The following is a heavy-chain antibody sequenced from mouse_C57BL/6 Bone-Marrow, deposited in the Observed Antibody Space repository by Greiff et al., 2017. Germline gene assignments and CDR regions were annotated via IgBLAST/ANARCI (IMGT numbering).Heavy chain of an antibody. CDR2: ISDGGSYT. Sequence: EVHLVESGGGLVKPGGSLKLSCAASGFTFSSYAMSWVRQTPEKRLEWVATISDGGSYTYYPDNVKGRFTISRDNAKNNLYLLMSHLKSEDTAMYYCARGSYRCFAYWGQGTLVTVSA. CDR3: ARGSYRCFAY. D-gene: IGHD2-10*01. CDR1: GFTFSSYA. J-gene: IGHJ3*01. V-gene: IGHV5-4*01.